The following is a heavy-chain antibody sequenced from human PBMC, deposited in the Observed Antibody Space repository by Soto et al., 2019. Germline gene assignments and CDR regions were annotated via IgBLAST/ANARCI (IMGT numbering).Heavy chain of an antibody. CDR2: VSNDGSNK. V-gene: IGHV3-30*18. CDR1: GFTFSSYV. J-gene: IGHJ4*01. CDR3: AKVLLTYTGGWYHPHFDY. Sequence: QVQLVESGGGVVQPGRSLRLSCAASGFTFSSYVMHWVRQAPGKGLEWVAVVSNDGSNKDYADSVKGRFTISRDNSKNTLYLQMNSLRAEDTAVYYCAKVLLTYTGGWYHPHFDYWGHGTLVTVSS. D-gene: IGHD6-19*01.